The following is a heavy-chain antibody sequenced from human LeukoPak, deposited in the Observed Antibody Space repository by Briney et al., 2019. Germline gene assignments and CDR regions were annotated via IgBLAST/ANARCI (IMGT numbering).Heavy chain of an antibody. CDR1: GCTLSALS. Sequence: ASVKVSCKVSGCTLSALSIHWLRQAPGKGPEWMGGFSAEDGETIYSPKFHGRVTMTEDTSTDTAFMELRSLRSEDTAVFYCVTGITIKHLRSAYYDYWGQGTLVTVSS. CDR2: FSAEDGET. CDR3: VTGITIKHLRSAYYDY. J-gene: IGHJ4*02. D-gene: IGHD3-10*01. V-gene: IGHV1-24*01.